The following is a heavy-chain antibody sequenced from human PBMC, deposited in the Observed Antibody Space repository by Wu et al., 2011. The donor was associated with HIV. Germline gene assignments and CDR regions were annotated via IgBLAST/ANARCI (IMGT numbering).Heavy chain of an antibody. D-gene: IGHD2-15*01. CDR3: ARDLLGYCSGGSCWDWFDP. V-gene: IGHV1-69*06. CDR2: IIPVYGTA. J-gene: IGHJ5*02. Sequence: QVQLVQSGAEVKKPGSSVKVSCKASGGTLSSYEISWVRQAPGQGLVWIGRIIPVYGTANYAQKFQGRVTISADKFTSTTSMDLSSLRSEDTAVYYCARDLLGYCSGGSCWDWFDPWGQGTLVTVSS. CDR1: GGTLSSYE.